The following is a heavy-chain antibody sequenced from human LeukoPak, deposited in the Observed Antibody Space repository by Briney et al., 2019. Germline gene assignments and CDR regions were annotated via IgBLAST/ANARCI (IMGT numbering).Heavy chain of an antibody. CDR2: INHSGST. Sequence: SETLSLSCAVYGGSFSDNYWSWSRQPPGKGMEWIGEINHSGSTNYNPSLKSRVTISVDTSKNQFSLKLSSVTAADTAVYYCARGGGYDFWSGSYILNFDHWGQGTLVTVSS. V-gene: IGHV4-34*01. CDR3: ARGGGYDFWSGSYILNFDH. CDR1: GGSFSDNY. D-gene: IGHD3-3*01. J-gene: IGHJ4*02.